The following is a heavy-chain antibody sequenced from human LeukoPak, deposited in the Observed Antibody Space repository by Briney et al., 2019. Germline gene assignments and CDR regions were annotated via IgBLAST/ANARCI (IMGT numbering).Heavy chain of an antibody. V-gene: IGHV3-74*01. CDR2: INTDGSTT. Sequence: GGSLRLSCAASGFTFSNKWMHWVRQAPGKGLVRVSLINTDGSTTSYADSVKGRFTISRDNAKNTLYLQMNSLRAEDTAVYYCVRGGGYYHDYWGQGTLVTVSS. CDR1: GFTFSNKW. J-gene: IGHJ4*02. D-gene: IGHD3-3*01. CDR3: VRGGGYYHDY.